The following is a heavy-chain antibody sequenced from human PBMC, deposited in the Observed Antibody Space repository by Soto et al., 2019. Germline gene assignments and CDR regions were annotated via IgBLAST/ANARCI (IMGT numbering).Heavy chain of an antibody. D-gene: IGHD3-3*01. J-gene: IGHJ6*02. CDR2: INSDGSST. CDR3: ARGAPRFYYYYGMDV. Sequence: GGSLRLSCAASGFTFSSYWMHWVRQAPGKGLVWVSRINSDGSSTSYADSVKGRFTISRDNAKNTLYLQMNSLRAEDTAVYYCARGAPRFYYYYGMDVWGQGTTVTVSS. V-gene: IGHV3-74*01. CDR1: GFTFSSYW.